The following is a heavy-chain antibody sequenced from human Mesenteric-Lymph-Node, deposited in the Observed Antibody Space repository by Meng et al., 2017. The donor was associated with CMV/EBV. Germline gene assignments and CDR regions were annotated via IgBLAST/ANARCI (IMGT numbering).Heavy chain of an antibody. CDR1: GFTFSTYA. Sequence: GGSLRLSCAASGFTFSTYAMNWVRQAPGKGLEWVSAMSGSGGSTYYVDSVKGRFTISRDNSKNTLYLQLSSLRAEDTAVYYCAKGLRTTVTMHAFDIWGQGTMVTVSS. CDR3: AKGLRTTVTMHAFDI. V-gene: IGHV3-23*01. D-gene: IGHD4-17*01. CDR2: MSGSGGST. J-gene: IGHJ3*02.